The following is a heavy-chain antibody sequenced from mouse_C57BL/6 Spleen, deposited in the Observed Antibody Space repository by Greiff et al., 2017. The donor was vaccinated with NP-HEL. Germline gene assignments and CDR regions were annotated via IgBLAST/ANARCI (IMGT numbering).Heavy chain of an antibody. CDR2: IWSDGST. V-gene: IGHV2-6-1*01. J-gene: IGHJ3*01. CDR1: GFSLTSYG. Sequence: QVQLKESGPGLVAPSQSLSIPCTVSGFSLTSYGVHWVRQPPGKGLEWLVVIWSDGSTTYNSALKSRLSISKDNSTSQVFLKMNSLQTDDTAMYYCARHGDYDGAWFAYWGQGTLVTVSA. D-gene: IGHD2-4*01. CDR3: ARHGDYDGAWFAY.